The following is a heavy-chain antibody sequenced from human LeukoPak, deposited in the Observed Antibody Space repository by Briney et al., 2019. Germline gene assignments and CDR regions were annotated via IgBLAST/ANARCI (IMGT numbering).Heavy chain of an antibody. D-gene: IGHD3-22*01. CDR1: GYTFTGYY. CDR3: ARWRGYYYNYFDY. V-gene: IGHV1-2*02. J-gene: IGHJ4*02. CDR2: INPNSGGT. Sequence: ASVKVSCKASGYTFTGYYTHWVRQAPGQGLEWMGWINPNSGGTNHAQKFQGRVTMTRDTSISTAYMELSRLRSDDTAVYYCARWRGYYYNYFDYWGQGTLVTVSS.